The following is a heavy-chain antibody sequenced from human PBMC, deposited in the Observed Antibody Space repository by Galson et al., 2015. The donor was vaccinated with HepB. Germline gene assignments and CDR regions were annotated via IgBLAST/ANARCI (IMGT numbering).Heavy chain of an antibody. V-gene: IGHV3-21*01. CDR1: GFTFSSYS. D-gene: IGHD6-19*01. Sequence: SLRLSCAASGFTFSSYSMNWVRQAPGKGLEWVSSISSSSSYIYYADSVKGRFTISRDNAKNSLYLQMNSLRAEDTAVYYCARDTIAVAGIPFDYWGQGTLVTISS. J-gene: IGHJ4*02. CDR2: ISSSSSYI. CDR3: ARDTIAVAGIPFDY.